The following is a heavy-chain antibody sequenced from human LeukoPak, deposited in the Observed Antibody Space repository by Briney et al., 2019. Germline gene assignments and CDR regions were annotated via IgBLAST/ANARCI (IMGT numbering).Heavy chain of an antibody. CDR1: GFTFSSYA. V-gene: IGHV3-30*18. Sequence: PGGSLRLSCAASGFTFSSYAMSWVRQAPGKGLEWVAVISYDGSNKYYADSVKGRFTISRDNSKNTLYLQMNSLRAEDTAVYYCAKDMEDIVGATLYLIPDYWGQGTLVTVSS. D-gene: IGHD1-26*01. CDR2: ISYDGSNK. CDR3: AKDMEDIVGATLYLIPDY. J-gene: IGHJ4*02.